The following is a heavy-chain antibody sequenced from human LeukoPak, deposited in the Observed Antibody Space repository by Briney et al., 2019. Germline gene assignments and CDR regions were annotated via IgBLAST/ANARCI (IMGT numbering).Heavy chain of an antibody. Sequence: ASVKVSCKASGYTFTGYYMHWVRQAPGQGLEWMGWINPNSGGTNYAQKFQGRVTMTRDTSISTAYMELSSLRSEDTAVYYCATDGVTATTGDYWGQGTLVTVSS. D-gene: IGHD1-20*01. CDR2: INPNSGGT. V-gene: IGHV1-2*02. CDR3: ATDGVTATTGDY. CDR1: GYTFTGYY. J-gene: IGHJ4*02.